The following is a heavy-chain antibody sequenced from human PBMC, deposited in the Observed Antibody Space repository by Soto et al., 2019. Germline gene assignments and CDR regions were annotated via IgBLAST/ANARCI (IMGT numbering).Heavy chain of an antibody. D-gene: IGHD2-8*01. CDR1: GFTFSKYW. CDR2: ISGDGTTT. V-gene: IGHV3-74*01. CDR3: AIQDCTNDVCLEAAVTVGGAREY. J-gene: IGHJ1*01. Sequence: EVQLVESGGGLVQPGKALRLSCAASGFTFSKYWMHWVRQAPGKGPVWVSYISGDGTTTDYADSVKGRFTISRDNAKNTLYLQMDSLRVEDTAVYYCAIQDCTNDVCLEAAVTVGGAREYWGQGAQVTVTS.